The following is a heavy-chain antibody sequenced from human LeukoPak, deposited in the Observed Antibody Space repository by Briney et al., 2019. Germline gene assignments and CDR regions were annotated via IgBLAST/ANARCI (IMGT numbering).Heavy chain of an antibody. CDR3: AKDTRRGLYYDSSGSLDY. D-gene: IGHD3-22*01. CDR2: ISGSGGST. CDR1: GFTFSSYA. J-gene: IGHJ4*02. Sequence: GGSLRLSCAASGFTFSSYAMSWVRQAPGKGLEWVSAISGSGGSTYYADSVKGRFTISRDNSKNTLYLQVNSLRAEDTAVYYCAKDTRRGLYYDSSGSLDYWGQGTLVTVSS. V-gene: IGHV3-23*01.